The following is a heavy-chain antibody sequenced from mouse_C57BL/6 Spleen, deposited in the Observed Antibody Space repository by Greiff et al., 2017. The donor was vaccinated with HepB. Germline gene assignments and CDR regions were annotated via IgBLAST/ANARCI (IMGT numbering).Heavy chain of an antibody. Sequence: QVQLQHPGAELVKPGASVKLSCKASGYTFTSYWMHWVKQRPGQGLEWIGMIHPNSGSTNYNEKFKSKATLTVDKSSSTAYMQLSSLTSEDSAVYYCARDYYGSSWDWGQGTLVTVSA. CDR2: IHPNSGST. D-gene: IGHD1-1*01. CDR3: ARDYYGSSWD. V-gene: IGHV1-64*01. CDR1: GYTFTSYW. J-gene: IGHJ3*01.